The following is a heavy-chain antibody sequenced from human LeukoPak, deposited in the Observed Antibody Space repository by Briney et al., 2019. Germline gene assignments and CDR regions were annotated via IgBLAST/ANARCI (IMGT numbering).Heavy chain of an antibody. CDR3: AKETSVMEPAVIDY. D-gene: IGHD2-2*01. CDR1: GFTFSNYA. J-gene: IGHJ4*02. CDR2: ISSGGGRT. Sequence: GGSLRLSCVASGFTFSNYAMSWVRPAPGQGLEWVSFISSGGGRTHYADSVKGRFTISRDNSKNTVYLQMNSLRAEDTAVYYCAKETSVMEPAVIDYWGQGTLVTVSS. V-gene: IGHV3-23*01.